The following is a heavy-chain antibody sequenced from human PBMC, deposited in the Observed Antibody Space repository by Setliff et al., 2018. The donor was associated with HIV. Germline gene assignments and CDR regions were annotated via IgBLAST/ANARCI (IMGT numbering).Heavy chain of an antibody. CDR1: GGSISSGGYY. Sequence: SETLSLTCTVSGGSISSGGYYWSWIRQHSGKGLEWIGYIYYNGTAYYNPSLKSRVTMSIDTSKSQFSLKLNSVTAADTAVYYCARPGSLFYWVDPWGQGTLVTVSS. V-gene: IGHV4-39*01. J-gene: IGHJ5*02. CDR2: IYYNGTA. CDR3: ARPGSLFYWVDP. D-gene: IGHD3-3*01.